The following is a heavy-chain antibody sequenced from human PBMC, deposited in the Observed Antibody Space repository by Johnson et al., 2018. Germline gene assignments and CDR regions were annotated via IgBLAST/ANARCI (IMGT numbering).Heavy chain of an antibody. J-gene: IGHJ6*03. CDR1: GFTFSSYW. CDR3: ASTIAVAGPYYMDV. D-gene: IGHD6-19*01. V-gene: IGHV3-74*01. Sequence: VQLQESGGILVQPGGSLRLSCAASGFTFSSYWMHWVRQVPGKGLVWVSRINTDGSSTSHADSVKGRFTISRANARKMLYLQMNSLRAEDTAVYYCASTIAVAGPYYMDVWGKGTTVTVSS. CDR2: INTDGSST.